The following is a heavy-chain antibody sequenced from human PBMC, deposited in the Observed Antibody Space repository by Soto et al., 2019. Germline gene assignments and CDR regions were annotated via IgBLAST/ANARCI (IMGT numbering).Heavy chain of an antibody. CDR3: AHKGYGDHPLDY. D-gene: IGHD2-21*02. V-gene: IGHV2-5*02. CDR1: GFSLSTSGVG. CDR2: IYWDDYK. J-gene: IGHJ4*02. Sequence: QITLKESGPTLVKPTQTLTLTCTFSGFSLSTSGVGVGWIRQPPGKALEWLAVIYWDDYKHSSPSLKSRLTIPNHXSKTPVVLTMTNMDPVDTATYYCAHKGYGDHPLDYWGQGTLLTVSS.